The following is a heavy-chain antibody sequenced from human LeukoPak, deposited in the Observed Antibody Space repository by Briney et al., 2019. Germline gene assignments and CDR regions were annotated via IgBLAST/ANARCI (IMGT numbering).Heavy chain of an antibody. CDR3: ARLSTYYYDSSGPFDI. Sequence: SETLSLTCTVSGGSISSSSYYWGWIRQPPGKGLEWIGSIYYSGSTYYNPSLKSRVTISVDTSKNQFSLKLSSVTAADTAVYYCARLSTYYYDSSGPFDIWGQGTMVTVSS. D-gene: IGHD3-22*01. V-gene: IGHV4-39*01. CDR1: GGSISSSSYY. CDR2: IYYSGST. J-gene: IGHJ3*02.